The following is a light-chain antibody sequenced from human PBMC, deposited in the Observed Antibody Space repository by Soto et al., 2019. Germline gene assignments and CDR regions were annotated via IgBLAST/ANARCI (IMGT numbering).Light chain of an antibody. J-gene: IGKJ4*01. Sequence: DIVMTQSPDSLAVSLGERATINCKSSQGVLYSSNNKNYLAWYQQKPGQAPRLLIYGASSRATGIPDRFSGGGSGTDFTLTISRLEPEDFAVYYCQQFSSYPLTFGGGTKVDIK. V-gene: IGKV4-1*01. CDR3: QQFSSYPLT. CDR2: GAS. CDR1: QGVLYSSNNKNY.